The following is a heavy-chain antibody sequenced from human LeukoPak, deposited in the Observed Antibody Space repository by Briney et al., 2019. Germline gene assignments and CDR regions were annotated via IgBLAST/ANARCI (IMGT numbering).Heavy chain of an antibody. Sequence: GGTLRLSCAASGFTFSSYGMSWVRQAPGKGLEWVSAISGSGGSTYYADSVKGRFTISRDNSKNTLYLQMNSLRAEDTAVYYCAKDLIEVSSSSESYWGQGTLVTVSS. CDR2: ISGSGGST. CDR1: GFTFSSYG. V-gene: IGHV3-23*01. J-gene: IGHJ4*02. D-gene: IGHD6-6*01. CDR3: AKDLIEVSSSSESY.